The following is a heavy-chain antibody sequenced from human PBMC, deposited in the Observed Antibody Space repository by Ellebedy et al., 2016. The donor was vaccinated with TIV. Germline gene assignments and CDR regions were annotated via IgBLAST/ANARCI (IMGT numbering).Heavy chain of an antibody. CDR2: IYTSGST. CDR3: ARHGGITLVRGVIVAPYFDY. D-gene: IGHD3-10*01. V-gene: IGHV4-4*07. CDR1: GDSISSYY. J-gene: IGHJ4*02. Sequence: MPSETLSLTCTVSGDSISSYYWSWIRQPAGKGLEWIGRIYTSGSTNYNPSLKNRVTMSVATSKNQFYLKLSSVTAADTAVYFCARHGGITLVRGVIVAPYFDYWGQGTLVTVSS.